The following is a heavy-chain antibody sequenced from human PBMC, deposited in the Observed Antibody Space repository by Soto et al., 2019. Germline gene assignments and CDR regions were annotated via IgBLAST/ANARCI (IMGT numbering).Heavy chain of an antibody. J-gene: IGHJ5*02. CDR2: INEKGEVN. CDR3: AKAGLRRSLDP. V-gene: IGHV3-23*01. CDR1: GFTVNSSR. Sequence: PGGSLRLSCAGSGFTVNSSRMTWVCQAPGKGLERVSSINEKGEVNYYADSVKGRFTLSRDNAKNTMYLQMNSLTVDDTAVYYCAKAGLRRSLDPWGRGIQVTVSS.